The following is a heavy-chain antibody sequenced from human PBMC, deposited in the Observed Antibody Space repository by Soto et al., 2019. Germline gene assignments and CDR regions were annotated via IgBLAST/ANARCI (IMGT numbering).Heavy chain of an antibody. V-gene: IGHV1-18*01. D-gene: IGHD6-6*01. Sequence: QVHLVQSGAEVKKPGASVKVSCQASGYAFTTYGITWVRQAPGQGLEWMGWISAHNGNTNYAQKLQGRVTVTRDTSTSTAYMELRRLRSDDTAVYYWARGRDGDYWGQGALVTVSS. CDR3: ARGRDGDY. CDR1: GYAFTTYG. J-gene: IGHJ4*02. CDR2: ISAHNGNT.